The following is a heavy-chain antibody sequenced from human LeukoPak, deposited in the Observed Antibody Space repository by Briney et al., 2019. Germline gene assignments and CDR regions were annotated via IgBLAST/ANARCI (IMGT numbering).Heavy chain of an antibody. D-gene: IGHD3-10*01. CDR3: ARDDYRGVTNFDP. J-gene: IGHJ5*02. CDR2: ISYTGST. CDR1: GGSISPYF. Sequence: SETLSLTCTVSGGSISPYFGSWMRQTPGKGLEWIGYISYTGSTNYNPALKSRVTISVDTSKNQFSLQLTSVTAAYTAVYYCARDDYRGVTNFDPWGQGTLVTVSS. V-gene: IGHV4-59*01.